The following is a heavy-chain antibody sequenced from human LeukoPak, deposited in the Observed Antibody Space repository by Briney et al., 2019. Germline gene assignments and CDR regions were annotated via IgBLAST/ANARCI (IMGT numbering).Heavy chain of an antibody. CDR2: IRYDGSNK. Sequence: PGGSLRLSCAASGFTFSSYGMHWVRQAPGKGLEWVAFIRYDGSNKYYADSVKGRFTISRDNSKNTLYLQMNSLRAEDTAVYYCAREKSRYCGGDCYGPNYWGQGTLVTVSS. CDR3: AREKSRYCGGDCYGPNY. D-gene: IGHD2-21*02. V-gene: IGHV3-30*02. CDR1: GFTFSSYG. J-gene: IGHJ4*02.